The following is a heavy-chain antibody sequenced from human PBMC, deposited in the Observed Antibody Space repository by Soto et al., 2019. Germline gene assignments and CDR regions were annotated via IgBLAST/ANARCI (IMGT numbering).Heavy chain of an antibody. CDR1: GFTFSSYW. Sequence: GGSLRLSCAASGFTFSSYWMHWVRQAPGKGLVWVSRINSDGSSTSYADSVKGRFTISRDNAKNTLYLQMNSLRAEDTAVYYCARVTYYDFWSGYYTYYYGMDVWGQGTTVTVSS. CDR2: INSDGSST. CDR3: ARVTYYDFWSGYYTYYYGMDV. D-gene: IGHD3-3*01. J-gene: IGHJ6*02. V-gene: IGHV3-74*01.